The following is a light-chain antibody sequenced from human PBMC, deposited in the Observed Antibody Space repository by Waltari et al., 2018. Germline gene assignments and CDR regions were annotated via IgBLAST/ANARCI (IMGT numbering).Light chain of an antibody. CDR2: GGS. J-gene: IGKJ3*01. CDR1: QGISSY. CDR3: LQVNSYPFT. Sequence: IQLTQSPLSLSASVGDRVPITCRASQGISSYLAWYQQKAGRAPKPLIYGGSTLPNGVPSRFSGSGFGTDFTLTISSLQPEDFATYYCLQVNSYPFTFGPGTTVDIK. V-gene: IGKV1-9*01.